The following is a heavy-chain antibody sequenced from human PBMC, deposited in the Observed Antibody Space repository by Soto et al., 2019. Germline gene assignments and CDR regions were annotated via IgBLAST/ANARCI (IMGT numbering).Heavy chain of an antibody. CDR1: GYSFTSYW. Sequence: ESLKISCKGSGYSFTSYWISWVRQMPGKGLEWRGRIDPSDSYTNYSPSFHGHVTISADKSSIMAYLQWSSLKAPATAMYYGATSAAARPPSYCYFGKDVWGQGITVTVSS. D-gene: IGHD6-6*01. J-gene: IGHJ6*02. CDR3: ATSAAARPPSYCYFGKDV. CDR2: IDPSDSYT. V-gene: IGHV5-10-1*01.